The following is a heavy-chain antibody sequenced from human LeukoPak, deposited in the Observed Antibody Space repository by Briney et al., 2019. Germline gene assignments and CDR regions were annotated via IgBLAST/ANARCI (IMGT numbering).Heavy chain of an antibody. Sequence: SETLSLTCAVSGGSISSGTYSWTWIRQPPGKGLEWIGYIYFSGSTNYNPSLKNRVTFSVDTSKNQFSLNLSSVTAADTAVYYCARGYTSGWSPALDIWGQGTMVTVSS. V-gene: IGHV4-61*01. CDR3: ARGYTSGWSPALDI. CDR1: GGSISSGTYS. J-gene: IGHJ3*02. D-gene: IGHD6-19*01. CDR2: IYFSGST.